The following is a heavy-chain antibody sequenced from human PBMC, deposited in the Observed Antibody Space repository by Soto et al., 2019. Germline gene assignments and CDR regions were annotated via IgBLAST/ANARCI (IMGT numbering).Heavy chain of an antibody. CDR1: GGSISSTTYY. D-gene: IGHD3-22*01. CDR3: ARYYDTRNRPYSPP. Sequence: PSETLSLTCAVSGGSISSTTYYWAWIRQPPGKGLEWVATIYYSGATYYNPSLKSRLTISVDTSKNQFSLRLSSVPAADTAMYYCARYYDTRNRPYSPPGGQGPRVTVPS. J-gene: IGHJ1*01. CDR2: IYYSGAT. V-gene: IGHV4-39*01.